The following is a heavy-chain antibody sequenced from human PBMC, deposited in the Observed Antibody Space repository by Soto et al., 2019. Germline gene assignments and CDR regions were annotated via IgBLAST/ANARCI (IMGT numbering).Heavy chain of an antibody. CDR2: IIPIFGTA. J-gene: IGHJ5*02. CDR1: GGTFSSYA. CDR3: ARVLFEQWELPDNWFDP. Sequence: QVQLVQSGAEVKKPGSSVKVSCKASGGTFSSYAISWVRQAPGQGLEWMGGIIPIFGTANYAQKFQGRVTITADESTITAYMELSSLRSEDTAVYYCARVLFEQWELPDNWFDPWGQGTLVTVSS. D-gene: IGHD1-26*01. V-gene: IGHV1-69*01.